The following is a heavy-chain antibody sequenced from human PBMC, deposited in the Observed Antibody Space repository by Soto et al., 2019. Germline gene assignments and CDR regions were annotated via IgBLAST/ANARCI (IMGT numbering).Heavy chain of an antibody. CDR1: GFTFSNYA. CDR3: AKDRGKIYFDY. CDR2: ISGSGVRT. Sequence: EMQLLESGGGLVQPGASLRLSCSASGFTFSNYAMSWARQAPGKGLEWVSTISGSGVRTYYADSVKGRFTISRDNSKNTLDLQMNSLRAEDPAIYYCAKDRGKIYFDYWGQGTLVTVSS. V-gene: IGHV3-23*01. J-gene: IGHJ4*02.